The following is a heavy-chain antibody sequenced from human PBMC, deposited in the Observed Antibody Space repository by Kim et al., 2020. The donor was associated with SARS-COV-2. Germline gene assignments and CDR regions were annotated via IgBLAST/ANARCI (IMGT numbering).Heavy chain of an antibody. CDR1: GFTFSSYA. V-gene: IGHV3-23*01. D-gene: IGHD1-26*01. CDR3: AKGLPWGSYSPGYFDY. J-gene: IGHJ4*02. Sequence: GGSLRLSCAASGFTFSSYAMSWVRQAPGKGLEWVSAISGSGGSTYYADSVKGRFTISRDNSKNTLYLQMNSLRAEDTAVYYCAKGLPWGSYSPGYFDYWGQGTLVTVSS. CDR2: ISGSGGST.